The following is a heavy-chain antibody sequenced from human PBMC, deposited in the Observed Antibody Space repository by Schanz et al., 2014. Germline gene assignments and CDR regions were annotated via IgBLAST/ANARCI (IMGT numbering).Heavy chain of an antibody. CDR3: AKDGEIWSGYPEYFDS. V-gene: IGHV3-48*02. Sequence: EVHLVESGGGLGQRGGSLIVSCAGSGFTFNSYSMNWVRQAPGKGLEWISYISSTSSSKDYADSVKGRFSISRDNAKNSLYLQMNSLRDEDPAVYYCAKDGEIWSGYPEYFDSWGQGTLVTVSS. CDR1: GFTFNSYS. J-gene: IGHJ4*02. CDR2: ISSTSSSK. D-gene: IGHD3-3*01.